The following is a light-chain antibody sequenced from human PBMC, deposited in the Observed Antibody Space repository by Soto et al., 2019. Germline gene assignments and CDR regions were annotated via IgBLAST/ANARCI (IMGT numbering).Light chain of an antibody. CDR3: QQANSYPIT. J-gene: IGKJ5*01. CDR1: QGINSY. CDR2: SAF. Sequence: DIPLTQSPSFLSASVGDRVTITCRASQGINSYLAWYQQKPGKAPKVLIYSAFTLQSGVPSRFSGSGSGTEFTLTISSLQPEDFATYYCQQANSYPITVRQATLLEIK. V-gene: IGKV1-9*01.